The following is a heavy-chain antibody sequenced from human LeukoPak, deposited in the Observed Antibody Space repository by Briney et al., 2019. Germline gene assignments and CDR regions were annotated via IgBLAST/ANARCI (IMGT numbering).Heavy chain of an antibody. CDR3: ARYDGSAGDY. CDR2: IYKNEDT. Sequence: SETLSLTCTVSGGSISSYYWTWIRQPPGKGLEWVGYIYKNEDTNYNPSLTSRVTMSIDTSKKQFSLKLRSVTAADTAFYYCARYDGSAGDYWGQGILVTVSS. V-gene: IGHV4-59*01. J-gene: IGHJ4*02. D-gene: IGHD3-10*01. CDR1: GGSISSYY.